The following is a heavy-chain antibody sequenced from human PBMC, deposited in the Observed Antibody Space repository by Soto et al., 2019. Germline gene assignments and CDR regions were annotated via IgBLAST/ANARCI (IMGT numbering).Heavy chain of an antibody. CDR1: GGSINSYY. V-gene: IGHV4-59*01. D-gene: IGHD1-26*01. CDR2: IYYSGST. Sequence: ETLSLTCTVSGGSINSYYWSWIRQPPGKGLEWIGYIYYSGSTNYNPSLKSRVTISVDTSKNQFSLKLRSVTGADTAVYYCARRYGGNFDYWGQGTLVTVSS. CDR3: ARRYGGNFDY. J-gene: IGHJ4*02.